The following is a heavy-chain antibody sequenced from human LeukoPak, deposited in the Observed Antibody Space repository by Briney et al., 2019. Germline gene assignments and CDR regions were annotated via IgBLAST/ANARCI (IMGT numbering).Heavy chain of an antibody. J-gene: IGHJ3*02. D-gene: IGHD1-26*01. V-gene: IGHV4-30-4*08. CDR1: GGSISSGDYY. CDR2: IYYSGST. Sequence: PSQTLSLTCTVSGGSISSGDYYWSWIRQPPGKGLEWIGYIYYSGSTYYNPSLKSRVTISVDTSKNQFSLKLSSVTAADTAVYYCARDVDPFLVGATTGFAVGAFDIWGQGTMVTVSS. CDR3: ARDVDPFLVGATTGFAVGAFDI.